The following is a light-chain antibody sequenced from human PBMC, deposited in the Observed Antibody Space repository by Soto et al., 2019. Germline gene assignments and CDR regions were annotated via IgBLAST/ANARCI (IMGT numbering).Light chain of an antibody. CDR1: SSNIGGNY. CDR3: ATWDDSLRGWV. V-gene: IGLV1-47*02. J-gene: IGLJ3*02. Sequence: QSVLTQPPSASGTPGQRVTISCSGSSSNIGGNYVYWYQQLPGTAPKVLIYSSNQRPSGVPDRFSGSKSGTSASLAISGLRSEDEAGYYCATWDDSLRGWVFGGGTKLTV. CDR2: SSN.